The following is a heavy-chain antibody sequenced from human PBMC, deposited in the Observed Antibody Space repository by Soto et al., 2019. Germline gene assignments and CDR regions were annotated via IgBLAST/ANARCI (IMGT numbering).Heavy chain of an antibody. CDR2: ISGSGGST. V-gene: IGHV3-23*01. CDR3: AKPRVVVPAAKYYFDY. CDR1: GFTFSSYA. D-gene: IGHD2-2*01. Sequence: GGSLRLSCAASGFTFSSYAMSWVRQAPGKGLEWVSAISGSGGSTYYADSVKGRFTISRDNSKNTLYLQMNSLGAEDTAVYYCAKPRVVVPAAKYYFDYWGQGTLVTVS. J-gene: IGHJ4*02.